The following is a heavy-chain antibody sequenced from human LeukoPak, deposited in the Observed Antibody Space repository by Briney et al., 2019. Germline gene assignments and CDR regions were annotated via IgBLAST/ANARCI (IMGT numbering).Heavy chain of an antibody. Sequence: SETLSLTCTVSGGFISSGAYYWSWIRQHPGKGLEWIGYIYHSGSSSYNPSLKSRITISLDTSKNQFSLNLNSVTAADTAVYYCARDLYGGYGAFDIWGQGTRVTASS. J-gene: IGHJ3*02. CDR3: ARDLYGGYGAFDI. V-gene: IGHV4-31*03. D-gene: IGHD5-12*01. CDR1: GGFISSGAYY. CDR2: IYHSGSS.